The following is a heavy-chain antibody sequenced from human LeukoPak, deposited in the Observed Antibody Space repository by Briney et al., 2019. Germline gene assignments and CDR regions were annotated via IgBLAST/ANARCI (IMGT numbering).Heavy chain of an antibody. J-gene: IGHJ4*02. D-gene: IGHD4-17*01. CDR1: GFTFSTYS. CDR3: ARYHYGSLYFDY. CDR2: ISSTGSTT. Sequence: GSLRLSCAASGFTFSTYSMSWVRQAPGKGLEWVSFISSTGSTTYYADSLKGRFTISRDNAKNSLYLQMNSLRAEDTAVYYCARYHYGSLYFDYWGQGTLVTVSS. V-gene: IGHV3-48*04.